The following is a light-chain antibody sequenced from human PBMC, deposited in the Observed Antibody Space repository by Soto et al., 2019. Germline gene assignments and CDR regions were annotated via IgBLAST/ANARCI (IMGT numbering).Light chain of an antibody. CDR2: AAS. CDR3: HQYNNWPPGT. J-gene: IGKJ2*01. V-gene: IGKV3-15*01. CDR1: QTISRN. Sequence: IVLTQSPATLSVPPGARATLSCRASQTISRNLAWYQQRPGQAPRLLIYAASTRATGVPARSSGSGSGTEFTLTINSLQSEDFALYYCHQYNNWPPGTFGQGTKVDIK.